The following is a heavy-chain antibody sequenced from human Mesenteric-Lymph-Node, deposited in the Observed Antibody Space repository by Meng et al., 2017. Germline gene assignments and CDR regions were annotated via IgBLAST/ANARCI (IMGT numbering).Heavy chain of an antibody. D-gene: IGHD6-13*01. CDR1: GGSVSSGSYY. Sequence: RAAGPGLVGPSGPLSLTCTVSGGSVSSGSYYWSWIRQPPGKGLEWIGYIYYSGSTNYNPSLKSRVTISVDTSKNQFSLKLSSVTAADTAVYYCARDYQRQLANWFDPWGQGTLVTVSS. CDR3: ARDYQRQLANWFDP. CDR2: IYYSGST. J-gene: IGHJ5*02. V-gene: IGHV4-61*01.